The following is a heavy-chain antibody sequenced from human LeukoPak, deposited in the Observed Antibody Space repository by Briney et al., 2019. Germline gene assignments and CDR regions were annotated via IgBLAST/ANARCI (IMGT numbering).Heavy chain of an antibody. CDR1: GGSVSSGTYY. CDR3: ARGDIVATIFDY. D-gene: IGHD5-12*01. J-gene: IGHJ4*02. V-gene: IGHV4-61*01. Sequence: PSETLSLTCTVSGGSVSSGTYYWSWIRQPPGKGLEWIGYIYYSGSTNYNPSLKSRVTISVDTSKNQFSLKLSSVTAADTAVYYCARGDIVATIFDYWGQGTLVTVSS. CDR2: IYYSGST.